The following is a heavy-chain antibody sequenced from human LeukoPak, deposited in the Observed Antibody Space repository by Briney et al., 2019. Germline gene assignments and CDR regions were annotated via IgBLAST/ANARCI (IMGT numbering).Heavy chain of an antibody. D-gene: IGHD6-25*01. CDR3: AKDRAAGIFDY. CDR1: GFTFDDYA. CDR2: ISWNSGSI. J-gene: IGHJ4*02. V-gene: IGHV3-9*01. Sequence: PGRSLRLSCAASGFTFDDYAMHWVRQAPGKGLEWVSGISWNSGSIGYADSVKGRFTISRDNAKNSLYLQMNSLRAEDTAVYYCAKDRAAGIFDYWGQGTLVTVSS.